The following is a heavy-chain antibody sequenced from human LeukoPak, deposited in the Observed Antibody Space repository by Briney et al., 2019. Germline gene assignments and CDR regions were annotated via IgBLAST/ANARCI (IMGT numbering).Heavy chain of an antibody. CDR1: GFTFSSYD. D-gene: IGHD3-16*01. CDR2: ISYDGSNK. CDR3: ARARPYDYVWGSYSY. Sequence: PGRSLRLSCAASGFTFSSYDMHWVRQAPGKGLEWVSVISYDGSNKYYADSVKGRFTISRDNSKNTLYLQMNGLRAEDTAVYYCARARPYDYVWGSYSYWGQGTLVTVSS. V-gene: IGHV3-30-3*01. J-gene: IGHJ4*02.